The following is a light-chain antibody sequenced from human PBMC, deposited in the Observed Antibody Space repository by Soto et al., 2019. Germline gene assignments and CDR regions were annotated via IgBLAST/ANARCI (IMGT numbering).Light chain of an antibody. J-gene: IGLJ7*01. CDR3: AAWDDSLNGLV. Sequence: QSVLTQPPSASGTPGQRVTISCSGSSSNIGSNTVNWYQQLPGTAPKLLIYNNNQRPSGVPDRFSGSKSGTSASLAISGLQSEDAADYYCAAWDDSLNGLVFGTGTQLNVL. CDR2: NNN. CDR1: SSNIGSNT. V-gene: IGLV1-44*01.